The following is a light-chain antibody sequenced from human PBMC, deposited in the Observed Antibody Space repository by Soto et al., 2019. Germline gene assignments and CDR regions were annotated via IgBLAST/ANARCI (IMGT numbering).Light chain of an antibody. CDR2: EVT. Sequence: QSVLTQPPSTSGSPGQSVAISCTGTSSDVGGNNYVSWYQQHPGKAPKLMVYEVTKRPSGVPDRFSGSKSGNTASLTVSGLQAEDEADYYCSSYAGSNNVILGGGTKLTV. CDR1: SSDVGGNNY. J-gene: IGLJ2*01. CDR3: SSYAGSNNVI. V-gene: IGLV2-8*01.